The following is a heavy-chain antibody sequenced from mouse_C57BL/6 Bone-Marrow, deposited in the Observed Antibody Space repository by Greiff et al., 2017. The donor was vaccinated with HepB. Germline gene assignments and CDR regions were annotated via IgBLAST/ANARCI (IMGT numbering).Heavy chain of an antibody. CDR1: GYTFTSYG. D-gene: IGHD2-3*01. CDR2: IYPRSGNT. Sequence: QVHVKQSGAELARPGASVKLSCKASGYTFTSYGISWVKQRTGQGLEWIGEIYPRSGNTCYNEKFKGKATLTADKSSSTAYMELRSLTSEDSAVYFCAREDGSYYFDYWGQGTTLTVSS. CDR3: AREDGSYYFDY. J-gene: IGHJ2*01. V-gene: IGHV1-81*01.